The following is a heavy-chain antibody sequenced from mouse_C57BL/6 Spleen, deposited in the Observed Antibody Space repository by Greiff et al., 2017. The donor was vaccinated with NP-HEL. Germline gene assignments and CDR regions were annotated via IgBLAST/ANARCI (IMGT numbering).Heavy chain of an antibody. CDR3: TRDGPWFAY. J-gene: IGHJ3*01. CDR2: IDPETGGT. Sequence: QVQLKESGAELVRPGASVTLSCKASGYTFTDYEMHWVKQTPVHGLEWIGAIDPETGGTAYNQKFKGKATLTADKSSSTAYMELRSLTSEDSAVYYCTRDGPWFAYWGQGTLVTVSA. D-gene: IGHD2-3*01. CDR1: GYTFTDYE. V-gene: IGHV1-15*01.